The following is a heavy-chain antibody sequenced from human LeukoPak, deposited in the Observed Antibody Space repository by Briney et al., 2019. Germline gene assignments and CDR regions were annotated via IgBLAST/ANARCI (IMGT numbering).Heavy chain of an antibody. CDR3: ARDRTRYCSGGSCYSSYGMDV. D-gene: IGHD2-15*01. J-gene: IGHJ6*02. CDR2: ISSSSSYI. Sequence: GGSLRLSCAASGFIFSSYAMSWVRQAPGKGLEWVSSISSSSSYIYYADSVKGRFTISRDNAKNSLYLQMNSLRAEDTAVYYCARDRTRYCSGGSCYSSYGMDVWGQGTTVTVSS. CDR1: GFIFSSYA. V-gene: IGHV3-21*01.